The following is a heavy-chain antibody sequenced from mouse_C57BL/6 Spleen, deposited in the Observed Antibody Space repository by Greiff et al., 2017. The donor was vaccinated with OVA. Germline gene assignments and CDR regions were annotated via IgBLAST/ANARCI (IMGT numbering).Heavy chain of an antibody. V-gene: IGHV1-54*01. Sequence: VQLQQSGAELVRPGTSVKVSCKASGYAFTNYLIEWVKQRPGQGLEWIGVINPGSGGTNYNEKVTGKATLTADKSSSTAYMQLSSLTSEDSAVYFCASEGITPGRCAYWGQGTLVTVSA. CDR3: ASEGITPGRCAY. CDR1: GYAFTNYL. J-gene: IGHJ3*01. D-gene: IGHD1-1*01. CDR2: INPGSGGT.